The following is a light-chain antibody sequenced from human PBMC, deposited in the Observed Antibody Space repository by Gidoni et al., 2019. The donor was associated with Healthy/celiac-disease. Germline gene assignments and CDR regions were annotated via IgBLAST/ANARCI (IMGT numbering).Light chain of an antibody. CDR2: KAS. V-gene: IGKV1-5*03. CDR3: QQHNSYPYT. J-gene: IGKJ2*01. CDR1: QSISSW. Sequence: DIQMNKSPSTLSASVGDRVTITCRASQSISSWLAWYQQKTGKAPKTLIYKASSLGSGVPSRCSGTGSCTEFTLTISSPQPDHFATDYCQQHNSYPYTFGQGTQLEIK.